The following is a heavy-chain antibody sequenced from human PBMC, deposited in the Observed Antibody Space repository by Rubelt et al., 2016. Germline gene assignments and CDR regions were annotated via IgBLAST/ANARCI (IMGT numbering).Heavy chain of an antibody. CDR3: ARVGDGNNFFYLDY. CDR1: GGSISSYY. D-gene: IGHD5-24*01. CDR2: IYSSGSA. Sequence: QVQLQESGPGLVKPWETLSLTCTVSGGSISSYYWSWIRQPPGKGLEWIGYIYSSGSASYNPSLKSRVTISLDRSKSQFSLKLVPVTAADTAVYYCARVGDGNNFFYLDYWGQGTLVTVSS. J-gene: IGHJ4*02. V-gene: IGHV4-59*01.